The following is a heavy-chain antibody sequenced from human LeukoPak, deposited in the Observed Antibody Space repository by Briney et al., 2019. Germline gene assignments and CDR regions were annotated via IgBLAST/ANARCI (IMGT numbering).Heavy chain of an antibody. CDR2: IYYTGST. CDR1: GGSISSNSYY. V-gene: IGHV4-39*01. Sequence: PSETLSLTCTVSGGSISSNSYYWGWIRQPPGKGLEWIGSIYYTGSTYYNPSLKSRVTISVDTSKNQFSLKLSSVPAADTAVYYCARVGWFGELLKWGQGTLVTVSS. CDR3: ARVGWFGELLK. D-gene: IGHD3-10*01. J-gene: IGHJ4*02.